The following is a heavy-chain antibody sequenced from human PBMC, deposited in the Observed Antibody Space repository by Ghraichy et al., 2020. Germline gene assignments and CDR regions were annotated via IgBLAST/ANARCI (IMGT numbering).Heavy chain of an antibody. Sequence: GGSLRLSCAASGFTFGSYWMSWVRQAPGKGLEWVADIKHDGSKKYYVYSMKGRFTISRDNAKNSLFLQMNSLRAEDTAVYYCARDTNGGAGDYWYLDLWGRGTLVTVSS. V-gene: IGHV3-7*03. CDR1: GFTFGSYW. CDR2: IKHDGSKK. J-gene: IGHJ2*01. CDR3: ARDTNGGAGDYWYLDL. D-gene: IGHD2-8*01.